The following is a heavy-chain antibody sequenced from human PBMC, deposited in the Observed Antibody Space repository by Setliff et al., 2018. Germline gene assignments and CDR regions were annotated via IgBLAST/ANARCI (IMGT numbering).Heavy chain of an antibody. CDR3: ARRADGYNDFFDS. Sequence: ESLKISCQGSGFRFTSHWIGWVRQMPGKGLEWMGLIWPGDSDTKYSPSFQGRVTISADKSINTAYLEWSSLQASDTAMYYCARRADGYNDFFDSWGQGTLVTVSS. D-gene: IGHD6-25*01. V-gene: IGHV5-51*01. CDR2: IWPGDSDT. CDR1: GFRFTSHW. J-gene: IGHJ4*02.